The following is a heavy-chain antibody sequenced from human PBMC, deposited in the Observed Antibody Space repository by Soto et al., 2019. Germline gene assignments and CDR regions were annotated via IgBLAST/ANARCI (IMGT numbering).Heavy chain of an antibody. CDR1: GGSISSTDHY. J-gene: IGHJ6*02. CDR3: ARLVFHCLRGSCDDYNFYGLDV. D-gene: IGHD2-8*01. CDR2: IYYAGST. Sequence: SETLSLTCTVSGGSISSTDHYWGWVRQPPGKGLEWLGIIYYAGSTFHNPSLQSRATISVDTSRNQFSLRLSFVTASDTAVYYCARLVFHCLRGSCDDYNFYGLDVWGQVTTVTVSS. V-gene: IGHV4-39*01.